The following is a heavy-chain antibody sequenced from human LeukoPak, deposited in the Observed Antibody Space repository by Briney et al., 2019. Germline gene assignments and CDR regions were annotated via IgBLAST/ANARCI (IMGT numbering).Heavy chain of an antibody. V-gene: IGHV4-34*01. CDR3: ARFGGYSYGYYYYYGMDV. J-gene: IGHJ6*02. Sequence: KSSETLSLTCAVYGGSFSGYYWSWIRQPPGKGLEWIGEINHSGSTNYNPSLKSRVTISVDTSKNQFSLKLSSVTAADTAVYYCARFGGYSYGYYYYYGMDVWGQGTTVTVSS. CDR1: GGSFSGYY. CDR2: INHSGST. D-gene: IGHD5-18*01.